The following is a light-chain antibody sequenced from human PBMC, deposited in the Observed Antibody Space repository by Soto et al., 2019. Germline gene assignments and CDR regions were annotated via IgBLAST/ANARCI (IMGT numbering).Light chain of an antibody. Sequence: DIVMTQSPLSLPVTPGEPASFSCRSSQSLLHSNGYNYLDWYLQKPGQSPQLLIYLGSNRASGVPDRFSGSGSGTDFTLKISRVEAVDVGVYYCMQALQTPPTFGQGTKVEIK. CDR3: MQALQTPPT. CDR2: LGS. CDR1: QSLLHSNGYNY. J-gene: IGKJ1*01. V-gene: IGKV2-28*01.